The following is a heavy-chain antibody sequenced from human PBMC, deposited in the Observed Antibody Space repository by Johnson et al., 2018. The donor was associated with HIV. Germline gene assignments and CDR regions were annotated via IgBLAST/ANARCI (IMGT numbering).Heavy chain of an antibody. CDR3: ARRSGYALDI. V-gene: IGHV3-7*05. CDR2: IKEDGSEK. Sequence: MQLVESGGHLVQPWGSLRLSCAASGFTFRSYWMSWVRQAPGKGLEWVANIKEDGSEKYYVDSVKGRFTISRDNAKNSVYLQMKSLRAEDTAVYYCARRSGYALDIWGQGTMVTVSS. J-gene: IGHJ3*02. CDR1: GFTFRSYW. D-gene: IGHD5-24*01.